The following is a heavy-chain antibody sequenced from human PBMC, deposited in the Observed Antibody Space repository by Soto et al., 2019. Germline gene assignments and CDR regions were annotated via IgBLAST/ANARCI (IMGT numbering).Heavy chain of an antibody. Sequence: SETLSLTCAVYGGSFSGYYWSWIRQPPGKGLEWIGEINHSGSTNYNPSLKSRVTISVDTSKNQFSLKLSSVTAADTAVYYCARGSGSYGSGSPFDYWGQGTLVTVSS. CDR1: GGSFSGYY. CDR3: ARGSGSYGSGSPFDY. D-gene: IGHD3-10*01. CDR2: INHSGST. J-gene: IGHJ4*02. V-gene: IGHV4-34*01.